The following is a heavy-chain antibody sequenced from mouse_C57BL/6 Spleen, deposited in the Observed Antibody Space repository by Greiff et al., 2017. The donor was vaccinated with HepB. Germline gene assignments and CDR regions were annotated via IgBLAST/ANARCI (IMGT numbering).Heavy chain of an antibody. CDR1: GYSITSGYY. J-gene: IGHJ2*01. CDR3: ARVDWDEFDY. V-gene: IGHV3-6*01. D-gene: IGHD4-1*01. Sequence: EVQRVESGPGLVKPSQSLSLTCSVTGYSITSGYYWNWIRQFPGNKLEWMGYISYDGSNNYNPSLKNRISITRDTSKNQFFLKLNSVTTEDTATYYCARVDWDEFDYWGQGTTLTVSS. CDR2: ISYDGSN.